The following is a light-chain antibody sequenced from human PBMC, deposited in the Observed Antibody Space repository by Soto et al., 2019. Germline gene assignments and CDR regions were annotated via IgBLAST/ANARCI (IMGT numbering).Light chain of an antibody. CDR2: GAF. CDR3: QQRNIWPPVT. V-gene: IGKV3-11*01. CDR1: QSIDSY. J-gene: IGKJ5*01. Sequence: EIVLTQSPATLSLSPGESATLSCRASQSIDSYLAWYQQKPGQAPRLLIYGAFNRATGIPAGFSGSGSGTDFTLTISSLEPEDFAVYYCQQRNIWPPVTFGQGTRLEIK.